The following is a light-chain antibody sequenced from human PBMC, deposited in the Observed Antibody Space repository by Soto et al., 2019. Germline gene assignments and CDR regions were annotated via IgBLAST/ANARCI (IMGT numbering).Light chain of an antibody. V-gene: IGKV3-11*01. Sequence: EIVLTQSPATLSLSPGERATLSCRASQSVSSYLAWYQQKPGQAPRLLIYDASNRATGIPARFSGSGSGTDFTLTISSLEPEDFAVYYCQQYNNPITFGQGTRLEIK. CDR2: DAS. J-gene: IGKJ5*01. CDR3: QQYNNPIT. CDR1: QSVSSY.